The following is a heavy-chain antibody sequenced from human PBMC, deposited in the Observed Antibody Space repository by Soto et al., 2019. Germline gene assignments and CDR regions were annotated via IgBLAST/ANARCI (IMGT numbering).Heavy chain of an antibody. V-gene: IGHV1-18*01. CDR1: GYGFTTYG. CDR3: ARGRYGDY. D-gene: IGHD1-1*01. Sequence: QVPLVQSGAEVKKPGASVKVSCKGSGYGFTTYGITWVRQAPGQGLEWMAWISAHNGNTNYAQKLQGRVTVTRDTSTSTAYVELRSLRSDDTAVYYCARGRYGDYWGQGALVTVSS. J-gene: IGHJ4*02. CDR2: ISAHNGNT.